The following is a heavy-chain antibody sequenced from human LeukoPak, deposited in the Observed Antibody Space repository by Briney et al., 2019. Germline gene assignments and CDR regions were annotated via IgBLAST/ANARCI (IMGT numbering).Heavy chain of an antibody. D-gene: IGHD5-12*01. CDR1: GFSVSTFE. J-gene: IGHJ4*02. CDR2: ITSSGTVK. CDR3: ARDWLRLGY. V-gene: IGHV3-48*03. Sequence: PGGSLSLSCVASGFSVSTFEMNCAPQAPGKGVEWISYITSSGTVKLYADSVKGRFTISRDNAKNSLQLQMNNLRAEDTAVYYCARDWLRLGYWGQGTLVTVSS.